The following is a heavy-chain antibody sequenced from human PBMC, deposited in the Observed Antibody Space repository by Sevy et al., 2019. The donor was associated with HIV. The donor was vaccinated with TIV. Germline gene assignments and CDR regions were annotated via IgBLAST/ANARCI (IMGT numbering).Heavy chain of an antibody. Sequence: SETLFLTCTVSGGSISRSSYYWGWIRQPPGKGLEWIGSIYSTGSTSYNPSLKSRVTLSADTSKNQFSLKLDSVSAADTAVYYCATPRGSDWYEGTGGYFDLWGRGALVTVSS. V-gene: IGHV4-39*01. D-gene: IGHD6-19*01. J-gene: IGHJ2*01. CDR2: IYSTGST. CDR3: ATPRGSDWYEGTGGYFDL. CDR1: GGSISRSSYY.